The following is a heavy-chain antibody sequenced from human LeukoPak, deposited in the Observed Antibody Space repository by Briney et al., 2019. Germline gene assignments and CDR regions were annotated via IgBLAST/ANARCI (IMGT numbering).Heavy chain of an antibody. Sequence: PETLSRTCTVSGGSISSYYWSWIRQPPGKGLEWIGYIYYTGSTNYNPSLKSRVTISVDTSKNQFSLKLTSVTAADTAVYYCARVGITIFGVGPEYFQHWGQGTLVTVSS. J-gene: IGHJ1*01. CDR2: IYYTGST. CDR3: ARVGITIFGVGPEYFQH. CDR1: GGSISSYY. D-gene: IGHD3-3*01. V-gene: IGHV4-59*01.